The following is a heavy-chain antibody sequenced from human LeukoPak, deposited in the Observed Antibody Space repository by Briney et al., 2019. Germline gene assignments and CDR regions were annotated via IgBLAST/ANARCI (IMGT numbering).Heavy chain of an antibody. CDR3: ARGHRTVAAALPYNWFDP. D-gene: IGHD6-13*01. J-gene: IGHJ5*02. CDR1: GGSFSAFY. CDR2: LSHTGNT. V-gene: IGHV4-34*01. Sequence: SETLSLTCNVSGGSFSAFYWSWIRQPPGEGLEWVGELSHTGNTNYNPSLKSRVTFSVDTSKRQFSLRLKSVTAADTAVYYCARGHRTVAAALPYNWFDPWGQGTLVTVSS.